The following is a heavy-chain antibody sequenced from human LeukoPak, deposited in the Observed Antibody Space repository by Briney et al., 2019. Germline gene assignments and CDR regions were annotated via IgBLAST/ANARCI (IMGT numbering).Heavy chain of an antibody. V-gene: IGHV1-69*13. D-gene: IGHD5-24*01. CDR2: IIPIFGTA. J-gene: IGHJ4*02. CDR1: GGTFSSYA. Sequence: GASVQVFCKVSGGTFSSYAISWVRQAPGQGLEWMGGIIPIFGTANYAQKFQGRVTITADESTSTAYMELSSLRSEDTAVYYCARSGWLQLTFFDYWGQGTLVTVSS. CDR3: ARSGWLQLTFFDY.